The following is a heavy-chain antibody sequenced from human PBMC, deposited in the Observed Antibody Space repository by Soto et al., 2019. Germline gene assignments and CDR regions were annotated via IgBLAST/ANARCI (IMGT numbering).Heavy chain of an antibody. CDR2: INQDGSEK. CDR3: GFGTSSDV. Sequence: GGSLRLSCAASGFTFSTYWMSWVRQAPGKGPEWVACINQDGSEKYYVDSVQGRFTISRANAKNSLYLQMNSLRDEDTAVYHCGFGTSSDVWGKGTTVTVSS. V-gene: IGHV3-7*01. J-gene: IGHJ6*04. CDR1: GFTFSTYW. D-gene: IGHD2-2*01.